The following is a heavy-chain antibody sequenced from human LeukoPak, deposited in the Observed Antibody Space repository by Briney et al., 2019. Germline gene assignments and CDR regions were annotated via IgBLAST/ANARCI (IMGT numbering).Heavy chain of an antibody. CDR2: IYSGGST. J-gene: IGHJ4*02. Sequence: PGGSLRLSCAASGFTVSSNYMSWVRQAPGKGLEWVSVIYSGGSTYYADSVKGRFTISRDSSKNTLYLQMNSLRTEDTAVYYCAKESQLSYSGTFYIDYWGQGTLVTVSS. CDR3: AKESQLSYSGTFYIDY. CDR1: GFTVSSNY. V-gene: IGHV3-53*05. D-gene: IGHD1-26*01.